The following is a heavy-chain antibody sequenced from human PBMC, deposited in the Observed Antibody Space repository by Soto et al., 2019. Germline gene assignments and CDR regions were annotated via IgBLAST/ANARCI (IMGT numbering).Heavy chain of an antibody. V-gene: IGHV3-74*01. D-gene: IGHD2-21*02. CDR3: ARAGYCGPGCYYYFDY. CDR1: GFTFTTYW. CDR2: ITPDGSGT. Sequence: EVQLVVSGGGLVQPGGSLRLSCAASGFTFTTYWMHWVRQGPGKGPVWVSRITPDGSGTNYADSVKGRFTISRDNAKNTVYLQMSSLRAEDTAVYYCARAGYCGPGCYYYFDYWGQGTLVTVSS. J-gene: IGHJ4*02.